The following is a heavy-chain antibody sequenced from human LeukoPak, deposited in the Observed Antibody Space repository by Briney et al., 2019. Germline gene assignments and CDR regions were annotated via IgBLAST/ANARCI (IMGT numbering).Heavy chain of an antibody. CDR1: GRTFSSYA. Sequence: SVKVSCKASGRTFSSYAISWVRQAPGQGLEWMVGIIPILGTTNYAQTLQHRVTITTDESTSAAYMGLGSLRSEDTAVYYCAVWKYIVVVVAADKAAEYFQHWGQGTLVTVSS. D-gene: IGHD2-15*01. V-gene: IGHV1-69*05. CDR2: IIPILGTT. J-gene: IGHJ1*01. CDR3: AVWKYIVVVVAADKAAEYFQH.